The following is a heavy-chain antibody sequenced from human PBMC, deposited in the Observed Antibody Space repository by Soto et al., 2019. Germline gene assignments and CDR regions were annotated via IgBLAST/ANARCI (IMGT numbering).Heavy chain of an antibody. CDR2: IYGGDDK. V-gene: IGHV2-5*02. CDR1: GFSLTTNRVV. D-gene: IGHD4-17*01. J-gene: IGHJ4*02. Sequence: QVTLKESGPTLVKSTQSLTLTCSFSGFSLTTNRVVVGWVRQPPGKAPSWLAFIYGGDDKRYSPSLWSRLTITKDTSKNQVVLTMTNLDPVDTATYYSVHRTTVTSDDYWGRGTLVTVSS. CDR3: VHRTTVTSDDY.